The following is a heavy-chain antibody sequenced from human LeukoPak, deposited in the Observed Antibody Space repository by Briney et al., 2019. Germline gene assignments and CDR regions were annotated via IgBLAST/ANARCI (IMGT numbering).Heavy chain of an antibody. CDR1: GFTFSSYA. J-gene: IGHJ4*02. D-gene: IGHD3-9*01. CDR3: AKDGLRYFDWLSRYYFDY. V-gene: IGHV3-23*01. CDR2: ITGSGGST. Sequence: GGSLRLSCAASGFTFSSYAMSRVRQAPGKGLEWVSAITGSGGSTYYADSVKGRFTISRDNSKNTLYLQMNSLRAEDTAVYYCAKDGLRYFDWLSRYYFDYWGQGTLVTVSS.